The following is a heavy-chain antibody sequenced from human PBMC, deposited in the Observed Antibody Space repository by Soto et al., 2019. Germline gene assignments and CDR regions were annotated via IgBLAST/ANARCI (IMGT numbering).Heavy chain of an antibody. CDR1: GFTFSDYY. V-gene: IGHV3-11*01. J-gene: IGHJ4*02. Sequence: GGSLRLSCAASGFTFSDYYMSWIRQAPGKGLEWVSYISSSGSTIYYADSVKGRLTISRDNAKNSLYLQMNSLRAEDTAVYYCARVKIAVAGYYFDYWGQGTLVTVSS. CDR3: ARVKIAVAGYYFDY. D-gene: IGHD6-19*01. CDR2: ISSSGSTI.